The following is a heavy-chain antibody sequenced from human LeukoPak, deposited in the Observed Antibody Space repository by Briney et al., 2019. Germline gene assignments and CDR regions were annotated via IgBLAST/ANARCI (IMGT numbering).Heavy chain of an antibody. D-gene: IGHD3-3*01. CDR2: INPNSGGT. J-gene: IGHJ6*03. CDR3: ARVVDFWSGSINSYYMDV. Sequence: GASVKVSCKASGYTFTGYYMHWVRQAPGQGLEWMGWINPNSGGTNYAQKIQGRVTMTTDASTSTAYMELRGLRSDDTAVYYCARVVDFWSGSINSYYMDVWGKGTTVTVSS. CDR1: GYTFTGYY. V-gene: IGHV1-2*02.